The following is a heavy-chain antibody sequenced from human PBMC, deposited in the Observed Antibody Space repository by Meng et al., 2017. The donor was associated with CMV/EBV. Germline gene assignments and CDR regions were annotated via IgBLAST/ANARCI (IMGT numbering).Heavy chain of an antibody. CDR1: GFTFSSYA. V-gene: IGHV3-30-3*01. Sequence: GGSLRLSCAASGFTFSSYAMHWVRQAPGKGLEWVAVISYDGSNKYYADSVKGRFTISRDNSKNTLYLQMNSLRAEDTAVYYCAKAFYYYDSSGPYYFDYWGQGTLVTVSS. CDR2: ISYDGSNK. CDR3: AKAFYYYDSSGPYYFDY. J-gene: IGHJ4*02. D-gene: IGHD3-22*01.